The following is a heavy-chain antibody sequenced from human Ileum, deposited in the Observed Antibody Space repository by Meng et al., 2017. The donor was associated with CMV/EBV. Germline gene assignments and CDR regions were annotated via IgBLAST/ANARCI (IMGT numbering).Heavy chain of an antibody. CDR3: AAINVNYAGSGSHPFCI. J-gene: IGHJ3*02. D-gene: IGHD3-10*01. V-gene: IGHV3-30*02. CDR1: FNFSGYG. CDR2: IRYDTTYE. Sequence: FNFSGYGMHWVRQSPGKGLEWVAYIRYDTTYEYYADSVKGRFTISRDNSKNTLYFQMSSLTPEDTAMYYCAAINVNYAGSGSHPFCIWGQGTMVTVSS.